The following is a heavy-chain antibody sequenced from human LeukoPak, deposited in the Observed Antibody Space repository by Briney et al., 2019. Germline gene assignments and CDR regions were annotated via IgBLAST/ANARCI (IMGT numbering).Heavy chain of an antibody. J-gene: IGHJ4*02. D-gene: IGHD3-10*01. Sequence: GGSLRLSCAASGFTFSSYAMSWVRQAPGKGLEWVSAISGSGGSTYYADSVKGRFTISRDNSKNTLYLQMNSLRAEDTAVYYCAKDYRRQFGELYDFDYWGQGTLVTVSS. CDR2: ISGSGGST. V-gene: IGHV3-23*01. CDR3: AKDYRRQFGELYDFDY. CDR1: GFTFSSYA.